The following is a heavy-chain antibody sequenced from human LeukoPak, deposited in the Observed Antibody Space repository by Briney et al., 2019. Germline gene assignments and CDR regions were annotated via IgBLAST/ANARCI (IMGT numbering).Heavy chain of an antibody. V-gene: IGHV3-23*01. Sequence: GGSPRLSCAASGFTFSSYAMSWVRQAPGKGLEWVSAISGSGGSTYYAASVKGRFTISRDNSKNTLYLQMNSLRAEDTAVYYCAKTGIAVAGTDYWGQGTLVTVSS. CDR3: AKTGIAVAGTDY. D-gene: IGHD6-19*01. CDR2: ISGSGGST. CDR1: GFTFSSYA. J-gene: IGHJ4*02.